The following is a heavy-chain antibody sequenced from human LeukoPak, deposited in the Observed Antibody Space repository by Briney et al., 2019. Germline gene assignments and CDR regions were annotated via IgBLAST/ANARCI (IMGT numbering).Heavy chain of an antibody. V-gene: IGHV3-33*06. J-gene: IGHJ4*02. D-gene: IGHD6-25*01. CDR2: IWHNGSNK. CDR1: GFTFSKYG. CDR3: AKGKRLLDY. Sequence: PGRSLRLSCAASGFTFSKYGMHWVRQAPGKGLEWVAVIWHNGSNKYYADSVKGRFTTSRDNSKNTLYLQMNSLRAEDTAVYYCAKGKRLLDYWGQGTLVTVSS.